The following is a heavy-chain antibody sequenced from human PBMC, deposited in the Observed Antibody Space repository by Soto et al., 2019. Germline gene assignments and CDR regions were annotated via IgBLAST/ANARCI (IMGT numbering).Heavy chain of an antibody. CDR3: ASGRWLQLPYV. CDR2: INVDIGNT. Sequence: ASVKVSCKASGYTFTTYTMHWVRQAPGQRLEWMGWINVDIGNTKYSQKFQDRVTITRDTSASTTYMELNSPRSEDTAMYYCASGRWLQLPYVWGQGTLVTVSS. CDR1: GYTFTTYT. D-gene: IGHD5-12*01. V-gene: IGHV1-3*01. J-gene: IGHJ4*02.